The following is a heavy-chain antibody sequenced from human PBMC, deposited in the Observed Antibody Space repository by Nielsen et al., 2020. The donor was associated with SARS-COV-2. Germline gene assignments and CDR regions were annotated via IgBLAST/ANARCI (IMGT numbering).Heavy chain of an antibody. V-gene: IGHV3-11*05. CDR3: AREGRKLPLDY. J-gene: IGHJ4*02. CDR2: ISSSGSFT. CDR1: GFMVSDSY. D-gene: IGHD5-24*01. Sequence: GESLKISCAASGFMVSDSYMSWIRQTPGKGLEWISYISSSGSFTNYADSVRGRFTIPRDNGKNSLYLQMNSLRVEDTAVYYCAREGRKLPLDYWGQGTLVTVSS.